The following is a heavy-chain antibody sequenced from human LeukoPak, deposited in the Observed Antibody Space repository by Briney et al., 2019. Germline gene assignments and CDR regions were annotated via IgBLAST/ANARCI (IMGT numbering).Heavy chain of an antibody. CDR1: GFTFSKYA. V-gene: IGHV3-23*01. CDR3: AKDSSVPYGITE. J-gene: IGHJ4*02. CDR2: ISPSDGNT. Sequence: GGSLRLSCEASGFTFSKYAMSWVRQAPGKGLEWVSAISPSDGNTFYADSVKGRFTISRDNSKNTLSLQMNSLRAEDTALYYCAKDSSVPYGITEWGQGTLVTVSS. D-gene: IGHD4-17*01.